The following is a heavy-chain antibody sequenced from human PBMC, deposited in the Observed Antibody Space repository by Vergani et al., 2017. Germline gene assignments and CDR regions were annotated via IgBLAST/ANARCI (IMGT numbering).Heavy chain of an antibody. CDR3: AGHRGSGGFVPSSYFYGMDV. Sequence: QVQLQESGPGLVKPSETLTLTCDVSDSSIMTNPYWGWFRQSPGKGLEWIGCIHHSGDTHYNSSLTSRVSISIVSSSKFSLSLTSVTAADTAIYYCAGHRGSGGFVPSSYFYGMDVWGHGTTVTVSS. D-gene: IGHD3-10*01. CDR2: IHHSGDT. V-gene: IGHV4-38-2*01. CDR1: DSSIMTNPY. J-gene: IGHJ6*02.